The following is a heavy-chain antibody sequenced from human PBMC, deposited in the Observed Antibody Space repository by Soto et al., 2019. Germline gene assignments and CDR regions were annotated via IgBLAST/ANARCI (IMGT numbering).Heavy chain of an antibody. D-gene: IGHD3-10*01. V-gene: IGHV3-33*01. CDR1: GFTFSSYG. J-gene: IGHJ6*02. CDR2: IWYDGSNK. Sequence: GGSLRLSCAASGFTFSSYGMHWVRQAPGKGLEWVAVIWYDGSNKYYADSVKGRFTISRDNSKNTLYLQMNSLRAEDTAVYYCAREYPGSGSYYGDYYYYYGMDVWGQGTTVTVSS. CDR3: AREYPGSGSYYGDYYYYYGMDV.